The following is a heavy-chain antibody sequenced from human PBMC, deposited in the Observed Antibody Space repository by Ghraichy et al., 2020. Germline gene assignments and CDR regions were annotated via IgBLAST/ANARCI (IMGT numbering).Heavy chain of an antibody. V-gene: IGHV3-64*01. J-gene: IGHJ3*02. CDR1: GFTFSSYA. D-gene: IGHD3-10*01. Sequence: GGSLRLSCAASGFTFSSYAMHWVRQAPGKGLEYVSAISSNGGSTYYANSVKGRFTISRDNSKNTLYLQMGSLRAEDMAVYYCAREGDQGTFAFDIWGQGTMVTVSS. CDR3: AREGDQGTFAFDI. CDR2: ISSNGGST.